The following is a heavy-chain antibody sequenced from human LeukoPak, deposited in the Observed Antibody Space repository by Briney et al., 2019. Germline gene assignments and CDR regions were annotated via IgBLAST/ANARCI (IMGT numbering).Heavy chain of an antibody. D-gene: IGHD3-3*01. CDR3: ALIQPYYDFWSGYFADDY. J-gene: IGHJ4*02. CDR2: INHRGST. V-gene: IGHV4-34*01. CDR1: GGSFSGYY. Sequence: SETLSLTCAVYGGSFSGYYWSWIRQPPGKGLEWPGEINHRGSTNYKPSLKSRVTISVDTSKNQFSLKLSSVTAADTAVYYCALIQPYYDFWSGYFADDYWGQGTLVTVSS.